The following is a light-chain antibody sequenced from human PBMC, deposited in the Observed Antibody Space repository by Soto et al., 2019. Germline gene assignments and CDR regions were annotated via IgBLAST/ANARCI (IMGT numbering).Light chain of an antibody. CDR1: QTISSG. J-gene: IGKJ1*01. Sequence: DIPMTQSPSTLSASVGDRVTITCRASQTISSGLAWYQQKPGKAPKVLIYDASTLESGVPSRFSGSGSGTEFTLTISSLQPDDFATYYCQQYKSYKTFGPGTKV. CDR2: DAS. CDR3: QQYKSYKT. V-gene: IGKV1-5*01.